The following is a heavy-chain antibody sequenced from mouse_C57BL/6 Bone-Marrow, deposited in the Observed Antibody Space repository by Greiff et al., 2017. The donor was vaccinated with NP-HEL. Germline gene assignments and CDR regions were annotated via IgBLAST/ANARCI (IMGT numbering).Heavy chain of an antibody. V-gene: IGHV1-82*01. Sequence: QVQLQQSGPELVKPGASVKISCKASGYAFSSSWMNWVKQRPGKGLEWIGRIYPGDGDTNYNGKFKGKATLTADKSSSTAYMQLSSLTSEDSAVYFCARSSIYYYGSSPVFFDYWGQGTTLTVSS. D-gene: IGHD1-1*01. CDR3: ARSSIYYYGSSPVFFDY. CDR2: IYPGDGDT. J-gene: IGHJ2*01. CDR1: GYAFSSSW.